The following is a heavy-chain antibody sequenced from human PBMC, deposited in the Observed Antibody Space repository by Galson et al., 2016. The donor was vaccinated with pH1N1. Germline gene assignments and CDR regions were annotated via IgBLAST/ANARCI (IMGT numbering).Heavy chain of an antibody. J-gene: IGHJ4*02. D-gene: IGHD6-19*01. CDR2: VSGSGIST. CDR1: GFTFSSYG. Sequence: SLRLSCATSGFTFSSYGMSWVRQAPGKGLEWVSAVSGSGISTYFADSVKGRFTISRDNSKSTSFLHMNSLRAEDTAIYYCVSPKTAHIPLAGLFHHWGQGALVTVSS. V-gene: IGHV3-23*01. CDR3: VSPKTAHIPLAGLFHH.